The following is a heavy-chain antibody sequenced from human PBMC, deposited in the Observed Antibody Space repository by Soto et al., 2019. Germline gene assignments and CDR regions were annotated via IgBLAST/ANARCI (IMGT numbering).Heavy chain of an antibody. CDR3: AREGALLEWFFSKTNWFDA. CDR1: GYTLTNYA. CDR2: IDAGNANT. Sequence: VASVKVSCKASGYTLTNYAMHWVRQAPGRGLEWMGWIDAGNANTKYSQKFHDRVTISWDTSASTAYMELSSLTSDDTAVYYCAREGALLEWFFSKTNWFDAWGQGTLVTVSS. V-gene: IGHV1-3*01. D-gene: IGHD3-3*01. J-gene: IGHJ5*02.